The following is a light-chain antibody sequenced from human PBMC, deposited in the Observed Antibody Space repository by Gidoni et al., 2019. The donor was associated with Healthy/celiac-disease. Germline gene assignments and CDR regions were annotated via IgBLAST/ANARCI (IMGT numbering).Light chain of an antibody. V-gene: IGLV2-14*01. CDR1: SSDVGGYNY. Sequence: QSALTQPASVSGSPGPSITISCTGTSSDVGGYNYVSWYQQHPGKAPKLMIYDVSNRPSGVSNRFSGSKSGNTASLTISGLQAEDEADYYCSSYTSSSILVFGTGTKVTVL. CDR2: DVS. CDR3: SSYTSSSILV. J-gene: IGLJ1*01.